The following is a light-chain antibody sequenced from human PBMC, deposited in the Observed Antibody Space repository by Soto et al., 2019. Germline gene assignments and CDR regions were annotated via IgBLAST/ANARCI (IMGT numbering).Light chain of an antibody. J-gene: IGKJ5*01. V-gene: IGKV2-30*02. Sequence: DVVVTQSPLSLPVTLGQAASISCRSSQSLVHRDGNTYLSWFRQRPGQSPRRLIYKVSNREAGVPDRFSGSGSGTHFTLKISRVEAEDVGLYYCMQGSHWPPITSGQGTRLEIK. CDR1: QSLVHRDGNTY. CDR3: MQGSHWPPIT. CDR2: KVS.